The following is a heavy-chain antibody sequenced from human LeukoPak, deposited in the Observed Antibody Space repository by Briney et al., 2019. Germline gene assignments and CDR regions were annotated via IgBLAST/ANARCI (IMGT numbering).Heavy chain of an antibody. CDR3: ARVTSGYCTGGTCYIPADFNY. D-gene: IGHD2-15*01. CDR2: MNLNSGNT. CDR1: GYSFTNYD. Sequence: ASVKVSCKASGYSFTNYDINWVRQATGRGLEWMGWMNLNSGNTGYAQNFQGRVSMTRDTSISTAYMELSSLRSEDTAVYYCARVTSGYCTGGTCYIPADFNYWGQGTLVTVSS. J-gene: IGHJ4*02. V-gene: IGHV1-8*01.